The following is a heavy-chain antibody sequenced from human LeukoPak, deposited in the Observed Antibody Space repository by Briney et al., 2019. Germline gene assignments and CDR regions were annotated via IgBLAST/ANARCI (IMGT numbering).Heavy chain of an antibody. CDR3: ARDRFPQVVAATGPLLDY. J-gene: IGHJ4*02. CDR1: GYTFTSYA. Sequence: ASVKVSCKASGYTFTSYAMNWVRQAPGLGLEWMGWINTNTGNPTYAQGFTGRFVFSLDTSVSTAYLQISSLKAEDTAVYYCARDRFPQVVAATGPLLDYWGQGTLVTVSS. V-gene: IGHV7-4-1*02. CDR2: INTNTGNP. D-gene: IGHD2-15*01.